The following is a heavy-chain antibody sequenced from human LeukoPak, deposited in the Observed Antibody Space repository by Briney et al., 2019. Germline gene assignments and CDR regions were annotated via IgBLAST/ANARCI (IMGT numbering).Heavy chain of an antibody. CDR2: ILYDGSNK. CDR3: ARDRPVDQDY. CDR1: GFTFSSYS. D-gene: IGHD6-6*01. V-gene: IGHV3-33*01. Sequence: GRSLRLSCAASGFTFSSYSMHWVRQAPGKGLEWVEVILYDGSNKYYADSVKGRFTISRDNSKNTLYLKMNSVRAEDTAVYYCARDRPVDQDYWGQGTLVTVSS. J-gene: IGHJ4*02.